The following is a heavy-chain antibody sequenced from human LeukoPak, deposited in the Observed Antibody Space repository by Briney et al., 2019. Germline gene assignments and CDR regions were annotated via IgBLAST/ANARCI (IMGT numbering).Heavy chain of an antibody. D-gene: IGHD2-8*01. CDR2: IKQDGSEK. CDR1: GFTFSSYW. V-gene: IGHV3-7*01. J-gene: IGHJ4*02. CDR3: ALSESKRRLLSPLGY. Sequence: GGSLRLSCAASGFTFSSYWMSWVRQAPGKGLEWVANIKQDGSEKYYVDSVKGRFTISRDNAKNSLYLQMNSLRAEDTAVYYCALSESKRRLLSPLGYWGQGTLVTVSS.